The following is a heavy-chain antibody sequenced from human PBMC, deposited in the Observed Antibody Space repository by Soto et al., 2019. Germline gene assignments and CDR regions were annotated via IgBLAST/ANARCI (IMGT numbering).Heavy chain of an antibody. CDR1: GFTFSSYA. CDR2: IDSSGGIT. D-gene: IGHD6-13*01. Sequence: EVQLLESGGGLVQPGGSLRLSCVASGFTFSSYAMNWVRQAPGKGLEWVSAIDSSGGITYYADSVKGRFTFSRDNTKNTLYLQLNTLRAEDTAVYFCAKQGHSSSWYMRFDPWGQGTLVTVSS. V-gene: IGHV3-23*01. J-gene: IGHJ5*02. CDR3: AKQGHSSSWYMRFDP.